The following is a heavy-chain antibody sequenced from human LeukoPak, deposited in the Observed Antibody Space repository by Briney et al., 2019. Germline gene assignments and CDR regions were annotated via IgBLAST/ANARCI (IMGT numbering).Heavy chain of an antibody. J-gene: IGHJ4*02. CDR1: GGSFSGYY. CDR2: INHSGST. Sequence: SETLSLTCAVYGGSFSGYYWSWIRQPPGKGLEWIGEINHSGSTNYNPSLKSRVTISVDTSKNQFSLKLSSVTAADTAVYYCARDCSSTICYPDFWGQGTLVTVSS. D-gene: IGHD2-2*01. CDR3: ARDCSSTICYPDF. V-gene: IGHV4-34*01.